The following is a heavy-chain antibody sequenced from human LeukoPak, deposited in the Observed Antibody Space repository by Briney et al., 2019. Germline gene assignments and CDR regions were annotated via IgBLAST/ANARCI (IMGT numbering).Heavy chain of an antibody. CDR1: GYTFTAYY. J-gene: IGHJ4*02. D-gene: IGHD1-1*01. CDR3: AREGAPQLSSYFDH. Sequence: GASVKVSCKASGYTFTAYYIYWVRQAPGQGLEWMGWINPNTGGTNFAQRFQGRVTMTSDTSINTAYMELSSLRSDDTAMYYCAREGAPQLSSYFDHWGQGTLVTVSS. CDR2: INPNTGGT. V-gene: IGHV1-2*02.